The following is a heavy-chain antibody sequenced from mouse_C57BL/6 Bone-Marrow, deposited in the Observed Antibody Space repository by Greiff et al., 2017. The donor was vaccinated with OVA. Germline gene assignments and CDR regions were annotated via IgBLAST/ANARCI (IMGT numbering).Heavy chain of an antibody. D-gene: IGHD2-1*01. CDR2: ISYDGSN. J-gene: IGHJ4*01. CDR1: GYSITSGYY. Sequence: ESGPGLVKPSQSLSLTCSVTGYSITSGYYWNWIRQFPGNKLEWMGYISYDGSNNYNPSLKNRISITRDTSKNQSFLKLNSVTTEDTATYYCASLYYGNHYYAMDYWGQGTSVTVSS. V-gene: IGHV3-6*01. CDR3: ASLYYGNHYYAMDY.